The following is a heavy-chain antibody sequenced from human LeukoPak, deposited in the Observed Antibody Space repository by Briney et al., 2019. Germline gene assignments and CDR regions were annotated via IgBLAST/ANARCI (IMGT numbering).Heavy chain of an antibody. CDR3: ARDSLYYYDSSAYRRGNWFDP. V-gene: IGHV1-69*13. CDR1: GGTFSSYA. D-gene: IGHD3-22*01. Sequence: GASVKVSCKASGGTFSSYAISWVRQAPGQGLEWMGGIIPIFGTANYAQKFQGRVTITADESTSTAYMELSSLRSEDTAVYYCARDSLYYYDSSAYRRGNWFDPWGQGTLVTVSS. CDR2: IIPIFGTA. J-gene: IGHJ5*02.